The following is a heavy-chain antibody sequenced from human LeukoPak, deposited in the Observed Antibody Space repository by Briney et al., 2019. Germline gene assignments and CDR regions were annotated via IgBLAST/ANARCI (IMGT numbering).Heavy chain of an antibody. J-gene: IGHJ4*02. V-gene: IGHV3-64*01. CDR1: GFTFSTYA. D-gene: IGHD3-22*01. CDR3: ARGGLPLYHYDSSGYYFDY. CDR2: LSSSGSRT. Sequence: PGGSLRLSCAASGFTFSTYAMHWVRQAPGKGLEYVSALSSSGSRTYYANSVKGRFTISRDNSKNKLYLQMGSLRAEDMAVYYCARGGLPLYHYDSSGYYFDYWGQGTLVTVSS.